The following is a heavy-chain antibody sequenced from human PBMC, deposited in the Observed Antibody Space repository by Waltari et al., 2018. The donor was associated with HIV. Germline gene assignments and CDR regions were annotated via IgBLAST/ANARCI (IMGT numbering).Heavy chain of an antibody. CDR3: ARDGVGDAAFDY. J-gene: IGHJ4*02. CDR2: INPNSGNT. V-gene: IGHV1-2*02. D-gene: IGHD1-26*01. Sequence: QVQLLQSGPEVRKPGPSVNVSCRASGYNFTGSYMHWVRQAPGQGLEWMGWINPNSGNTHLAQKFKGKVTMTRVTSIHTAYLEMRRLKSDDTAIYYCARDGVGDAAFDYWGQGTLVTVS. CDR1: GYNFTGSY.